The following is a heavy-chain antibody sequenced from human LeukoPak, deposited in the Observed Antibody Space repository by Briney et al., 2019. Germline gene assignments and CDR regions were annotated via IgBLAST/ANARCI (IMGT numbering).Heavy chain of an antibody. J-gene: IGHJ4*02. V-gene: IGHV4-61*02. CDR3: ASVDGSGSYS. D-gene: IGHD3-10*01. CDR1: GGSISSGSYY. Sequence: SETLSLTCTVSGGSISSGSYYWSWIRQPAGKGLEWIGRTYTSGSTNYNPSLKSRVTISVDTSKNQFSLKLSSVTAADTAVYYCASVDGSGSYSWGQGTLVTVSS. CDR2: TYTSGST.